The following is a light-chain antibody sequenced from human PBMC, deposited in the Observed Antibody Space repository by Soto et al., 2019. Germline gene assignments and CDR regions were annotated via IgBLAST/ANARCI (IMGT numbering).Light chain of an antibody. CDR1: QSVSSSY. J-gene: IGKJ2*01. V-gene: IGKV3-20*01. CDR2: GAS. CDR3: QQDGSSYT. Sequence: ENVLTQSPGTLSLSPGERVTLSCRASQSVSSSYLAWYQQKSGQAPRLLVYGASIRAIGIPDRFSGSGSGTDFTLNISGLEHEEFAVYYCQQDGSSYTFGQGTKLEIK.